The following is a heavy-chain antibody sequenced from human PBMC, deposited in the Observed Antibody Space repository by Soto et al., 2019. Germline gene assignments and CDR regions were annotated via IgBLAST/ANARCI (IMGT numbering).Heavy chain of an antibody. CDR1: GDSISSGNKY. Sequence: QVQLRESGPGLVMPSQTLSLTCTVSGDSISSGNKYWSWIRQPPGKGLEWIWYIFSSGTTYYDPSLKSRLTMSLDASQNQFSLKLNSLTDADTAVYFCARVPSPFDYYYAMDVWGQGTTVTVSS. J-gene: IGHJ6*02. V-gene: IGHV4-30-4*01. CDR3: ARVPSPFDYYYAMDV. CDR2: IFSSGTT. D-gene: IGHD3-16*01.